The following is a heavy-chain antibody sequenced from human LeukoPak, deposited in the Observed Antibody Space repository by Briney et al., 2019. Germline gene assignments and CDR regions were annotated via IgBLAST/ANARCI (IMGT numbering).Heavy chain of an antibody. CDR3: TRVATAGTWTDH. Sequence: GGSLRLSCAESGFTFSDYGMQWVRQAPGKGLECLSVIWSGGYIADYAESVRGRFTISRDDSKSTVYLQMNSLRDEDTAMYFCTRVATAGTWTDHWGQGTLVTVSS. CDR1: GFTFSDYG. CDR2: IWSGGYIA. V-gene: IGHV3-33*03. D-gene: IGHD6-25*01. J-gene: IGHJ4*02.